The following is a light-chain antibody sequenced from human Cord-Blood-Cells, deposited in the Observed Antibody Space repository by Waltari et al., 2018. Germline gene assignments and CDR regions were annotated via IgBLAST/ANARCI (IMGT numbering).Light chain of an antibody. CDR2: AAS. Sequence: DIQMTQSPSSLSASVGDRVTITCRASQSISSYLNWYQQKPGKAPKLLIYAASSLQCGVPSRFSCSGSGTDFTLTISSLQPEDFATYYCQQSYSTPSTFGQGTKLEIK. CDR1: QSISSY. J-gene: IGKJ2*01. CDR3: QQSYSTPST. V-gene: IGKV1-39*01.